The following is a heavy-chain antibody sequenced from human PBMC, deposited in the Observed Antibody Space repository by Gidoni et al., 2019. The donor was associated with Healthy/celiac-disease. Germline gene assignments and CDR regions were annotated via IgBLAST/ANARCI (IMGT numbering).Heavy chain of an antibody. V-gene: IGHV3-30*18. CDR1: GFTFSSYG. CDR2: ISYDGSNK. D-gene: IGHD3-22*01. CDR3: AKDAYYDSSGYYPYYYYGMDV. Sequence: QVQLVESGGGVVQPGRSLRLSCAASGFTFSSYGMHWVRQAPGKGLEWVAVISYDGSNKYYADSVKGRFTISRDNSKNTLYLQMNSLRAEDTAVYYCAKDAYYDSSGYYPYYYYGMDVWGQGTTVTVSS. J-gene: IGHJ6*02.